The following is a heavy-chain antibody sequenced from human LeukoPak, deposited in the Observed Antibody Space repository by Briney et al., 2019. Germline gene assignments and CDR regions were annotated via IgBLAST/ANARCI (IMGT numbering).Heavy chain of an antibody. D-gene: IGHD2-2*01. CDR3: ATEGCSSTSCYGGFDY. J-gene: IGHJ4*02. V-gene: IGHV1-24*01. Sequence: ASVKVSWKVSGYTLTELSMHWVRQAPGKGLEWMGGFDPEDGETIYAQKFQGRVTMTEDTSTDTAYMELSSLRSEDTAVYYCATEGCSSTSCYGGFDYWGQGTLVTVSS. CDR1: GYTLTELS. CDR2: FDPEDGET.